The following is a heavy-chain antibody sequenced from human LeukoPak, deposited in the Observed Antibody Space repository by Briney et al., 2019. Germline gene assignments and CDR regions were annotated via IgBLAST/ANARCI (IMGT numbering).Heavy chain of an antibody. Sequence: PGGSLRLSCAASGFTFSSYAMSWVRQPPGKGLEWIGEINHSGSTNYNPSLKSRVTISVDTSKNQFSLKLSSVTAADTAVYYCARGRSYYYGSGSYPNWGQGTLVTVSS. CDR3: ARGRSYYYGSGSYPN. CDR2: INHSGST. V-gene: IGHV4-34*01. D-gene: IGHD3-10*01. J-gene: IGHJ4*02. CDR1: GFTFSSYA.